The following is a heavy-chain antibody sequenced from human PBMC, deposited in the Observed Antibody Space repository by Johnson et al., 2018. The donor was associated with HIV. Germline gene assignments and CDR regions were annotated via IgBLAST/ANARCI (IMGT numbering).Heavy chain of an antibody. Sequence: QVQLVESGVGVVQPGGSLRLSCAASGFTLSSYGMHWVRQAPGKGLEWVAFIRYDGSDKYSADSVEGRFTISRDNSKNTLYLQMNSLRPEDTAVYYCAKGEPVAFDIWGQGTMVTVSS. V-gene: IGHV3-30*02. CDR1: GFTLSSYG. D-gene: IGHD1-14*01. J-gene: IGHJ3*02. CDR3: AKGEPVAFDI. CDR2: IRYDGSDK.